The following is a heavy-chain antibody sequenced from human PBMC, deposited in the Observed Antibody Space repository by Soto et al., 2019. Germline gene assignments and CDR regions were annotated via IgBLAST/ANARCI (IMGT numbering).Heavy chain of an antibody. Sequence: PGESLKISCKGSGYSFTSYWIGWVRQMPGKGLEWMGIIYPGDSDTRYSPSFQGQVTISADKSISTAYLQWSSLKASDTAIYYCARLVDDILTGYPEGFQHWGQGTLVTVSS. CDR1: GYSFTSYW. J-gene: IGHJ1*01. CDR3: ARLVDDILTGYPEGFQH. CDR2: IYPGDSDT. V-gene: IGHV5-51*01. D-gene: IGHD3-9*01.